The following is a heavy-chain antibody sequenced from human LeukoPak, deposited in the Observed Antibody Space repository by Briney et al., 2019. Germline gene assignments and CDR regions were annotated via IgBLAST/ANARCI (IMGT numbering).Heavy chain of an antibody. Sequence: GRSLRLSCAASGFTFSSYGMHWVRQAPGKGLEWVAVIWYDGSSKYYADSVKGRFTISRDNSKNTLYLQMNSLRAEDTAVYYCARDSSSNFDYWGQGTLVTVSS. V-gene: IGHV3-33*01. CDR2: IWYDGSSK. D-gene: IGHD6-13*01. CDR1: GFTFSSYG. J-gene: IGHJ4*02. CDR3: ARDSSSNFDY.